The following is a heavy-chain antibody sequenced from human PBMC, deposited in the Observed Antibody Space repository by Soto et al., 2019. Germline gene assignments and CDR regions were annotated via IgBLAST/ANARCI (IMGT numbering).Heavy chain of an antibody. CDR2: IYYSGST. D-gene: IGHD3-10*01. CDR3: AILVYGSVSYYQGSDY. Sequence: SETLSLTCTVSGGSISSSSYYWGWIRQPPGKGLEWIGSIYYSGSTYYNPSLKSRVTISVDTSKNQFSLKLSSVTAADTAVYYCAILVYGSVSYYQGSDYWGQGTLVTVSS. J-gene: IGHJ4*02. V-gene: IGHV4-39*01. CDR1: GGSISSSSYY.